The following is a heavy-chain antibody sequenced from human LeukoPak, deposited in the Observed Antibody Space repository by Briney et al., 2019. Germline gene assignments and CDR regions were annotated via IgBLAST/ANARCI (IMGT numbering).Heavy chain of an antibody. CDR1: GYTFTSYG. CDR2: INPNSGGT. CDR3: ARVQRRPEYSSGWYSPLGY. V-gene: IGHV1-2*02. J-gene: IGHJ4*02. D-gene: IGHD6-19*01. Sequence: ASVKVSCKASGYTFTSYGISWVRQAPGQGLEWMGWINPNSGGTNYAQKFQGRVTMTRDTSISTAYMELSRLRSDDTAVYYCARVQRRPEYSSGWYSPLGYWGQGTLVTVPS.